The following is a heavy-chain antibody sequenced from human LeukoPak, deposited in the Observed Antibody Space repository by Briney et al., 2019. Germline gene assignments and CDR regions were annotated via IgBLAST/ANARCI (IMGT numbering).Heavy chain of an antibody. CDR3: ARVNSSSRDYYYYMDV. Sequence: ASVEVSCKASGGTFSSYAISWVRQAPGQGLEWMGGIIPIFGTANYAQKFQGRVTITTDESTSTAYMELSSLRSEDTAVYYCARVNSSSRDYYYYMDVWGKGTTVTVSS. D-gene: IGHD6-6*01. V-gene: IGHV1-69*05. CDR2: IIPIFGTA. CDR1: GGTFSSYA. J-gene: IGHJ6*03.